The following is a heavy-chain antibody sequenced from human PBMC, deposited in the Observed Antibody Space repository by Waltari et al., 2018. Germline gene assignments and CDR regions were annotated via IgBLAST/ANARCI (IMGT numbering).Heavy chain of an antibody. V-gene: IGHV3-30*04. CDR3: ARDYCDRTNCHGMDV. Sequence: QVQLVASGGGVVQPGRSLRLSCAASRFTFRSYAMHWVRQAPGKGLEWVAVISYNGRNTYYVDSVKGRFTISRDNSKKTLYLQMNSLRAEDTAVYYCARDYCDRTNCHGMDVWGQGTTVTVSS. CDR1: RFTFRSYA. D-gene: IGHD3-22*01. J-gene: IGHJ6*02. CDR2: ISYNGRNT.